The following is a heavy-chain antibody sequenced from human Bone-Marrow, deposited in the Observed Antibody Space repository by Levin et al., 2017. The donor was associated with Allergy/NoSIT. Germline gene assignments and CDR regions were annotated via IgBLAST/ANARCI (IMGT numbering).Heavy chain of an antibody. CDR3: ARLDYGSGSYSYDY. D-gene: IGHD3-10*01. CDR1: GFTFSDYY. J-gene: IGHJ4*02. V-gene: IGHV3-11*03. CDR2: ISSSSSYT. Sequence: GGSLRLSCAASGFTFSDYYMSWIRQAPGKGLEWVSYISSSSSYTNYADSVKGRFTISRDNAKNSLYLQMNSLRAEDTAVYYCARLDYGSGSYSYDYWGQGTLVTVSS.